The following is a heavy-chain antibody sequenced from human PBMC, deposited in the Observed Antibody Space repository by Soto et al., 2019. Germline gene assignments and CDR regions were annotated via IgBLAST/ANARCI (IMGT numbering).Heavy chain of an antibody. CDR2: IIPILGIA. D-gene: IGHD2-2*01. J-gene: IGHJ4*02. Sequence: SVKVSCKASGGTFSSYTISWVRQAPGQGLEWXGRIIPILGIANYAQKFQGRVTITADKSTSTAYMELSSLRSEDTAVYYCARVHTLGYCSSTSCRTAPFAFDYWGPGTLVTVSS. CDR1: GGTFSSYT. CDR3: ARVHTLGYCSSTSCRTAPFAFDY. V-gene: IGHV1-69*02.